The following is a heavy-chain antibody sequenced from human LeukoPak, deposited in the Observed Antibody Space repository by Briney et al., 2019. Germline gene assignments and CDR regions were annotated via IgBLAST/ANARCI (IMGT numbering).Heavy chain of an antibody. V-gene: IGHV4-31*03. CDR2: IYYSGST. CDR3: ARDGVAAAGRVNAFDI. CDR1: GGSISSGGYY. D-gene: IGHD6-13*01. J-gene: IGHJ3*02. Sequence: PSQTLSLTCTVSGGSISSGGYYWSWLRQHPGRGLEWIGYIYYSGSTYYNPSLKSRVTISVDTSKNQFSLKLSSVTAADTAVYYCARDGVAAAGRVNAFDIWGQGTMVTVSS.